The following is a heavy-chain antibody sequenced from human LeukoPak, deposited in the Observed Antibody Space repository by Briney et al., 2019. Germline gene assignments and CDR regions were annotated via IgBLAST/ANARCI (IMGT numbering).Heavy chain of an antibody. V-gene: IGHV1-2*02. Sequence: ASVKVSCKASGYTFTGYYMHWVRQAPGQGLEWMGWINPNSGDTNYAQKFQGRVTMIRDTSISTVYMELSSLRSEDTAVYYCAREWGSRRITPDYWGQGTLVTVSS. J-gene: IGHJ4*02. CDR2: INPNSGDT. CDR1: GYTFTGYY. D-gene: IGHD3-10*01. CDR3: AREWGSRRITPDY.